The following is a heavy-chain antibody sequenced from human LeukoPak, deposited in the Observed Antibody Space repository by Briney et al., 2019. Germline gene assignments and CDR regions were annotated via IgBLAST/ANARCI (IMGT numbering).Heavy chain of an antibody. Sequence: PSQTLSLTCTVSGGSISSGSYYWSWIRQPAGKGLEWIGRIYTSGSTNYNPSLKSRVTISVDTSKNQFSLKLSSVTAADTAVYYCARLHRTQLTFDYWGQGTLVTVSS. V-gene: IGHV4-61*02. D-gene: IGHD5-18*01. CDR3: ARLHRTQLTFDY. CDR2: IYTSGST. J-gene: IGHJ4*02. CDR1: GGSISSGSYY.